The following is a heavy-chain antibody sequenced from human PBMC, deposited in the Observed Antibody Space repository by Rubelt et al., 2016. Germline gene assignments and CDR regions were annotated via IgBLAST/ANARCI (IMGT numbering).Heavy chain of an antibody. CDR1: GGSFSGYY. Sequence: QVQLQQWGAGLLKPSETLSLTCAVYGGSFSGYYWSWIRKPPGKGLEWIGEINHSGSTNYNPSLKSRVTIAVDTSTNQFSLMLSLVTAADTAVYYCARGGRYYGSGSYQRHNWFDPWGQGTLVTVSS. CDR2: INHSGST. J-gene: IGHJ5*02. D-gene: IGHD3-10*01. CDR3: ARGGRYYGSGSYQRHNWFDP. V-gene: IGHV4-34*01.